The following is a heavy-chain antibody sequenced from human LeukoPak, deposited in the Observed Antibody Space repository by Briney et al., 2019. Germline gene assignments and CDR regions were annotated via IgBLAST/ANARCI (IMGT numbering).Heavy chain of an antibody. V-gene: IGHV4-59*01. Sequence: SETLSLTCTVSGGSISSYYWSWIRQPPGKGLEWIGYIYYSGSTNYNPSLKSRVTISVDTSRNQFSLKLSSVTAADTAVYYCARGSSSWRGYYYGMDVWGQGTTVTVSS. CDR1: GGSISSYY. D-gene: IGHD6-13*01. J-gene: IGHJ6*02. CDR3: ARGSSSWRGYYYGMDV. CDR2: IYYSGST.